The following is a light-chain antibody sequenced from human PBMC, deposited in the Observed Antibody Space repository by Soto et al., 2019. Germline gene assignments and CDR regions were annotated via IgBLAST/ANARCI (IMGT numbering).Light chain of an antibody. V-gene: IGKV3-15*01. J-gene: IGKJ4*01. Sequence: ESVLTQSPATLSLSPCERATLSFMASQSVSSYLAWYQQKPGQAPRLLISGASTGATGIPARFSGSGSGTEFTLTISSLQSEDCAIYYCQQYNTWPITFGGGTKVDIK. CDR3: QQYNTWPIT. CDR2: GAS. CDR1: QSVSSY.